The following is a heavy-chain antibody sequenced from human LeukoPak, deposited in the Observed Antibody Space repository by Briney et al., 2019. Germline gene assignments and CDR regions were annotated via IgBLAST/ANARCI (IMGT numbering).Heavy chain of an antibody. CDR2: IYTSGGT. D-gene: IGHD1-26*01. CDR1: GGSMSEANFY. J-gene: IGHJ4*02. Sequence: SQTLSLTCTVSGGSMSEANFYWTWIRQPAGKRLEWIGRIYTSGGTTYNPSLKSRVTMSVDRSNNQFSLKLSSVTAADTAVYYCAREATGFDYWGQGTLVTVSS. V-gene: IGHV4-61*02. CDR3: AREATGFDY.